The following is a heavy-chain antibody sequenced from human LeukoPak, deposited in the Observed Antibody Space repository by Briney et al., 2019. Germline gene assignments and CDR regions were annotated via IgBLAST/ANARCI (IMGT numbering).Heavy chain of an antibody. J-gene: IGHJ5*02. CDR3: ARDSGTTGEVKFDP. CDR1: SGSFSGYY. CDR2: IYNGGII. V-gene: IGHV4-4*07. Sequence: SETLSLTCGVYSGSFSGYYWSWIRQPAGKGLEWIGRIYNGGIITYNPSLKSRVTMSIDTSNNQFSLRLRFVTAADTAVYYCARDSGTTGEVKFDPWGQGTLVTVSS. D-gene: IGHD3-10*01.